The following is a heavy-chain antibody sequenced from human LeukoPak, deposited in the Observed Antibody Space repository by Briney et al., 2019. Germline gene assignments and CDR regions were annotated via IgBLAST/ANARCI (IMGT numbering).Heavy chain of an antibody. CDR1: GFTFDDYG. V-gene: IGHV3-20*04. D-gene: IGHD3-16*02. CDR2: INWNGGST. CDR3: ARGRNDYVWGSYRTYYFDY. J-gene: IGHJ4*02. Sequence: RTGGSLRLSCAASGFTFDDYGMSWVRQAPGKGLEWVSGINWNGGSTGYADSVKGRFTISKDNAKNSLSLQMNSLRAEDTAVYYCARGRNDYVWGSYRTYYFDYWGQGTLVTVSS.